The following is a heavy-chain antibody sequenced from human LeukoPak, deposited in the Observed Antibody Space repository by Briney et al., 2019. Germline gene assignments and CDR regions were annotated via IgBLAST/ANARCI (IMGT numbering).Heavy chain of an antibody. J-gene: IGHJ3*02. V-gene: IGHV1-69*05. Sequence: GASVKVSCKASGGTFSSYTISWVRQAPGQGLEWMGGIIPIFGTANYAQKFQGRVTITTDESTSTAYMELSSLRSEDTAVYYCAREKGVGGIVGATSGAFDIWGQGTMVTVSS. D-gene: IGHD1-26*01. CDR3: AREKGVGGIVGATSGAFDI. CDR1: GGTFSSYT. CDR2: IIPIFGTA.